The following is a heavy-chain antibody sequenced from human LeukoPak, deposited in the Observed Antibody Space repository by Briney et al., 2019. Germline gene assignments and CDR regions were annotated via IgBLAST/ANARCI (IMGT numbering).Heavy chain of an antibody. CDR2: IYYSGST. CDR1: GGSISSGDYY. J-gene: IGHJ4*02. V-gene: IGHV4-30-4*01. D-gene: IGHD5-18*01. Sequence: SETLSLTCTVSGGSISSGDYYWRWIRQPPGKGLEWIGYIYYSGSTYYNPSLKSRVTISVDTSKNQFSLKLSSVTAADTAVYYCARVRSYGYYFDYWGQGTLVTVSS. CDR3: ARVRSYGYYFDY.